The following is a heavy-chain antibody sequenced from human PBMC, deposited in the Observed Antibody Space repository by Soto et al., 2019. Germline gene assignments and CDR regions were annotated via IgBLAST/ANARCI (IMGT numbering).Heavy chain of an antibody. D-gene: IGHD6-13*01. J-gene: IGHJ4*02. CDR2: IIPVLGTP. V-gene: IGHV1-69*10. Sequence: SVKVSCKASGYSFSSHAITWVRQAPGQGLEWMGGIIPVLGTPSYAQKFQGRVTISADKSTNTSYLELRSLRSEDTAVYYCARGGALSTSWYWGDGLDSWGQGTQVTVSS. CDR1: GYSFSSHA. CDR3: ARGGALSTSWYWGDGLDS.